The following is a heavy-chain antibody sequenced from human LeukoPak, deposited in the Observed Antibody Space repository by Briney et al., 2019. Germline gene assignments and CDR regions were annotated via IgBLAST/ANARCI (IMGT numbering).Heavy chain of an antibody. Sequence: ASVKVSCKVSGYTLTELSMHWVRQAPGKGLEGMGGFDPEDGETIYAQKFQGRVTMTEDTSTDTAYMELSSLRSEDTAVYYCATGRDSSGYYRPFDYWGQGTLVTVSS. J-gene: IGHJ4*02. CDR1: GYTLTELS. D-gene: IGHD3-22*01. V-gene: IGHV1-24*01. CDR3: ATGRDSSGYYRPFDY. CDR2: FDPEDGET.